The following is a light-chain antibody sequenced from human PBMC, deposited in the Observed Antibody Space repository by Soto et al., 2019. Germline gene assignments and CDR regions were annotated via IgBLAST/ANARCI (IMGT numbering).Light chain of an antibody. CDR3: SSYSSSILV. J-gene: IGLJ1*01. V-gene: IGLV2-14*01. CDR1: SSDVGGYKY. Sequence: QSALTQPASVSGSPGQSITIACTGTSSDVGGYKYVSWYQQHPGKAPKLMIYEVSNRPSGVSNRFSGSKSGNTASLTISGLHAEDEADYYCSSYSSSILVFGTGTKLTVL. CDR2: EVS.